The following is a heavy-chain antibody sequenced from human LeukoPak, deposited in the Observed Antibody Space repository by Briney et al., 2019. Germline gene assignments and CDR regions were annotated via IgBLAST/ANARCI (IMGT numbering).Heavy chain of an antibody. CDR3: ARDYGEADY. CDR2: ITWNRDNI. J-gene: IGHJ4*02. Sequence: GRSLRLSCAASGFTFDDYAMHWVRQAPGKGLEWVSGITWNRDNIGYGDSVKGRFTISRDNVKNVLYLQMNSLRAEDTAVYYCARDYGEADYWGQGTLVTVSS. D-gene: IGHD7-27*01. CDR1: GFTFDDYA. V-gene: IGHV3-9*01.